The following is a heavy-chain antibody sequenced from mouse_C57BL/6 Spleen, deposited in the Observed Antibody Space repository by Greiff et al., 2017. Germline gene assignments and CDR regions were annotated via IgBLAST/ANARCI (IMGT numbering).Heavy chain of an antibody. V-gene: IGHV1-53*01. Sequence: QVQLQQPGTELVKPGASVKLSCKASGYTFTSYWMHWVKQRPGQGLEWIGNINPSNGGTNYNETFKSKATLTVDNSSSTAYMQLSSLTSEDSAVYYCAPGRYPLAMDYWGQGTSVTVSS. CDR1: GYTFTSYW. CDR3: APGRYPLAMDY. D-gene: IGHD1-1*01. J-gene: IGHJ4*01. CDR2: INPSNGGT.